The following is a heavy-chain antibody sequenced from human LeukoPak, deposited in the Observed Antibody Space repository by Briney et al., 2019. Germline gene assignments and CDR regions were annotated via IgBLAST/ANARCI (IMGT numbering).Heavy chain of an antibody. V-gene: IGHV1-2*02. J-gene: IGHJ4*02. CDR3: ARLTGDNYFDS. Sequence: GASVTVSCKASGYTFTDYFMHWVRQAPGQGLEWMGWINPSSGATEYAQKFQGRVTMTRDTSISTAYMELSRLTSDDTAVCYCARLTGDNYFDSWGQGTLVTVSS. D-gene: IGHD3-9*01. CDR1: GYTFTDYF. CDR2: INPSSGAT.